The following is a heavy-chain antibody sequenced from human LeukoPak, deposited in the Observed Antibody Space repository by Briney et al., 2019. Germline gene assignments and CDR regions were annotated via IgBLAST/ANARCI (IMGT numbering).Heavy chain of an antibody. J-gene: IGHJ6*03. Sequence: GGSLRLSCAASGFTFSDYYMSWIRQAPGKGLEWVSYISSSGSTTYYADSVKGRFTISRDNAKNSLYLQMNSLRAEDTAVYYCARVRPNRLRFLEWYYYYYMDVWGKGTTVTVSS. D-gene: IGHD3-3*01. CDR1: GFTFSDYY. CDR2: ISSSGSTT. CDR3: ARVRPNRLRFLEWYYYYYMDV. V-gene: IGHV3-11*04.